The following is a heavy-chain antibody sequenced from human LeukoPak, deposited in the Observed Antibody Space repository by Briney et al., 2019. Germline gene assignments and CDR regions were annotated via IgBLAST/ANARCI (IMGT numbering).Heavy chain of an antibody. J-gene: IGHJ4*02. Sequence: PGGSLRLSCTASGFTFSNYWMYWVRQAPGKGPLWVSRIYSDGSGTSYADSVRGRFTISRDNSKNTLFLQMNFLRADDTAVYYCAKIGVVVGTTTVQDFDFWGQGTLVAVSS. CDR3: AKIGVVVGTTTVQDFDF. CDR2: IYSDGSGT. CDR1: GFTFSNYW. V-gene: IGHV3-74*01. D-gene: IGHD2-21*01.